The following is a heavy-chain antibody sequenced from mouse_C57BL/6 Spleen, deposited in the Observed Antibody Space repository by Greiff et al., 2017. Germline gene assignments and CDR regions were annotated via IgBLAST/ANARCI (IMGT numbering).Heavy chain of an antibody. CDR3: AREGDSSGSWFAY. J-gene: IGHJ3*01. CDR1: GFSLTSYG. Sequence: QVQLQQSGPGLVQPSQSLSITCTVSGFSLTSYGVHWVRQSPGKGLDWLGVIWSGGSTDNNAAFISRLSISKDNSKSQVFFKMNSLQADDTAIYYCAREGDSSGSWFAYWGQGTLVTVSA. V-gene: IGHV2-2*01. CDR2: IWSGGST. D-gene: IGHD3-2*02.